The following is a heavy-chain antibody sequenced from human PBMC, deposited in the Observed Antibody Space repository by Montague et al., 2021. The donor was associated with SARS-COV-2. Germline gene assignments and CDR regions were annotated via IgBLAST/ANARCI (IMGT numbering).Heavy chain of an antibody. CDR1: GFTFSSYA. CDR2: ISYDGSNK. D-gene: IGHD3-10*01. J-gene: IGHJ3*02. CDR3: AGEDVLLDAFDI. Sequence: SLRLSCSASGFTFSSYAMHWVRQAPGKGLEWVAVISYDGSNKYYADSVKGRFTISRDNSKNTLYLQMNSLRAEDTAVYYCAGEDVLLDAFDIWGQGTMVTVSS. V-gene: IGHV3-30-3*01.